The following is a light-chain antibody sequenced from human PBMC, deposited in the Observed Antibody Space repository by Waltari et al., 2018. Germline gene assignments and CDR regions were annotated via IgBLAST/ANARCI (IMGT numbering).Light chain of an antibody. Sequence: DIVMTQSPDSLAVSLGERATITCKYSQRLLYSSNNKDYVAWYQQRAGQPPQLLIYWASSRECGVPGRFSGSGSRTYCTLTISSVQAEYGAVYFGQQYYSTPVTFGQGTKVEIK. V-gene: IGKV4-1*01. CDR1: QRLLYSSNNKDY. J-gene: IGKJ1*01. CDR3: QQYYSTPVT. CDR2: WAS.